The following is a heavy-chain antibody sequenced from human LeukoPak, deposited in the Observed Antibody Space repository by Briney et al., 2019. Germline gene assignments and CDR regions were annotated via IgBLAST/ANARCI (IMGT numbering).Heavy chain of an antibody. CDR2: IIPILGIA. CDR3: AYLAVAVAGRNLDY. J-gene: IGHJ4*02. Sequence: ASVKVSCKASGGTFSSYAISWVRQAPGQGLEWMGRIIPILGIANYAQKFQGRVTITAVKSTSTAYMELSSLSSEDTAVYYCAYLAVAVAGRNLDYWGQGTLVTVSS. D-gene: IGHD6-19*01. V-gene: IGHV1-69*04. CDR1: GGTFSSYA.